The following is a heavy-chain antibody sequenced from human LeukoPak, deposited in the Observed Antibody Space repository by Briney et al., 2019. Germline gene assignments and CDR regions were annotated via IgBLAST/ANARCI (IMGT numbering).Heavy chain of an antibody. CDR2: IRSKAYGGTT. CDR1: GFTLGDYA. J-gene: IGHJ4*01. CDR3: TRAFGGVIVYYFDY. Sequence: GGSLRLSCTASGFTLGDYAMSWVSQAPGKGLEWGGFIRSKAYGGTTEYAASVKGRFTISRDDSKSIAYLQMNSLKTEDTAVHYCTRAFGGVIVYYFDYWGHGTLVTVSS. V-gene: IGHV3-49*04. D-gene: IGHD3-16*02.